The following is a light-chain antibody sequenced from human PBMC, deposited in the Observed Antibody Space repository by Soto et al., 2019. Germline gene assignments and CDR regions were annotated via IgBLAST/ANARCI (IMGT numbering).Light chain of an antibody. CDR2: DVS. CDR1: SSDFGGHNF. V-gene: IGLV2-14*01. Sequence: QSVLTQPASVSGSPGQSITISCTGTSSDFGGHNFVSWYQQHPGKAPKLMIYDVSNRPSGVSARFSGSKSGNTASLTISGLQAEDEADYYCSSYTSSSTLYVFGTGTKVTVL. CDR3: SSYTSSSTLYV. J-gene: IGLJ1*01.